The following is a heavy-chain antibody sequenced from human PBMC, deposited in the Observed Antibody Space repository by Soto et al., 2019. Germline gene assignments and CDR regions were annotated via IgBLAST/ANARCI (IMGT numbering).Heavy chain of an antibody. CDR3: ASRDPGTSVDY. J-gene: IGHJ4*02. CDR2: IYRTGST. D-gene: IGHD1-7*01. CDR1: GGSFTSNNW. Sequence: SETLSLTCAVPGGSFTSNNWWTWVRQPPGQGLEWIGEIYRTGSTNYNPSLKSRVTISLDKSENQFSLKATSLTAADTAVYYCASRDPGTSVDYWGQGTLVTVSS. V-gene: IGHV4-4*02.